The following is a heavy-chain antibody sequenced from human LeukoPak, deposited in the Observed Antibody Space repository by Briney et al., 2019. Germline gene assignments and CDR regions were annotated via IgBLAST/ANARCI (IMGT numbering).Heavy chain of an antibody. CDR2: ISGSGGST. Sequence: GGSLRLSCAASGFTFNSYAMSWVRQAPGKGLEWVSAISGSGGSTYYADSVKGRFTIPRDNSKNTLYLQMNSLRAEDTAVYYCAKDYESGSYYYFDYWGQGTLVTVSS. D-gene: IGHD1-26*01. CDR1: GFTFNSYA. CDR3: AKDYESGSYYYFDY. V-gene: IGHV3-23*01. J-gene: IGHJ4*02.